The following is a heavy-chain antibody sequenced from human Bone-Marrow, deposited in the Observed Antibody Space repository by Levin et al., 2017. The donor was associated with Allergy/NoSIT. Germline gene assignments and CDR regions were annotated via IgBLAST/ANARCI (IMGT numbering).Heavy chain of an antibody. CDR2: IVPIFGTA. CDR3: ARDRVSDYGDYLGWFDS. D-gene: IGHD4-17*01. V-gene: IGHV1-69*13. Sequence: RASVKVSCKASGGTFNNYALTWVRQAPGQGLEWMGGIVPIFGTANHALKFQGRVTFTADESTNTAYMELSSLRSDDTAIFYCARDRVSDYGDYLGWFDSWGQGTLVTVSS. CDR1: GGTFNNYA. J-gene: IGHJ5*01.